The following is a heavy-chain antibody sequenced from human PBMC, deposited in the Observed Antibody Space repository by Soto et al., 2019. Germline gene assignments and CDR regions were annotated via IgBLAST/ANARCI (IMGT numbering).Heavy chain of an antibody. V-gene: IGHV3-30-3*01. CDR1: GFTFRSYA. CDR2: ISHDGSNK. D-gene: IGHD2-15*01. Sequence: GGSLRLSCAASGFTFRSYAMHWVRQAPGKGLECVAVISHDGSNKFYRDYVKGRFTIPRDNSKNTLYLQINSLRYEDTAVYYCARIDCSGGSCYSHYYYYMDVWGKGTTVTVS. J-gene: IGHJ6*03. CDR3: ARIDCSGGSCYSHYYYYMDV.